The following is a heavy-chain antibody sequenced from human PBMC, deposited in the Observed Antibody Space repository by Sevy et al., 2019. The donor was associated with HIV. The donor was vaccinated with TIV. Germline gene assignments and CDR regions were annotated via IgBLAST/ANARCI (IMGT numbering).Heavy chain of an antibody. J-gene: IGHJ4*02. CDR1: GFTFGSYG. D-gene: IGHD3-9*01. Sequence: GGSLRLSCAASGFTFGSYGMHWVRQAPGKGLEWEAVISYDGTIKSYADSVRGRFSISRDNADSTLYLLMDSLRAEDTAVYYCAKEGYDILTGFEPGNFDSWGQGTLVTVSS. CDR2: ISYDGTIK. V-gene: IGHV3-30*18. CDR3: AKEGYDILTGFEPGNFDS.